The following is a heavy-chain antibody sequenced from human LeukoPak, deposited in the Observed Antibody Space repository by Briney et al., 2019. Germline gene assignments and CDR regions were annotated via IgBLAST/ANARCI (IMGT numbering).Heavy chain of an antibody. Sequence: GGSLRLSCAASGFTFSSYSMNWVRQAPGKGLEWVSSISSSSSYIYYADSVKGRFTISRDNAKNSLYLQMNSLTAEDTAIYYCAREMGGYPCDYWGQGTLVTVSS. J-gene: IGHJ4*02. CDR3: AREMGGYPCDY. CDR2: ISSSSSYI. D-gene: IGHD5-12*01. V-gene: IGHV3-21*01. CDR1: GFTFSSYS.